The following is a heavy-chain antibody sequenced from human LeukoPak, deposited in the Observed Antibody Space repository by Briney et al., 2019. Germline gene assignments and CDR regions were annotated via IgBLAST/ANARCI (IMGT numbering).Heavy chain of an antibody. CDR3: ARDLDGAAAGTGAFDI. D-gene: IGHD6-13*01. CDR2: IIPIFGIA. Sequence: GASVKVSCKASGGTFSSYAISWVRQAPGQGLEWMGRIIPIFGIANYAQKFQGRVTITADKSTSTAYMELSSLRSEDTAVYYCARDLDGAAAGTGAFDIWGQGTMVTVSS. V-gene: IGHV1-69*04. J-gene: IGHJ3*02. CDR1: GGTFSSYA.